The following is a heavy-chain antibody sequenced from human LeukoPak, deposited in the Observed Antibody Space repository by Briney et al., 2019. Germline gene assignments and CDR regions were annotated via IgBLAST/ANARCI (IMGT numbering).Heavy chain of an antibody. CDR1: GGSISSGGYS. CDR3: AISAGYSSGWPLDY. Sequence: SETLPLTCAVSGGSISSGGYSWSWIRQPPGKGLEWIGYIYHSGSTYYNPSLKSRVTISVDRSKNQFSLKLSSVTAADTAVYYCAISAGYSSGWPLDYWGQGTLVTVSS. J-gene: IGHJ4*02. V-gene: IGHV4-30-2*01. D-gene: IGHD6-19*01. CDR2: IYHSGST.